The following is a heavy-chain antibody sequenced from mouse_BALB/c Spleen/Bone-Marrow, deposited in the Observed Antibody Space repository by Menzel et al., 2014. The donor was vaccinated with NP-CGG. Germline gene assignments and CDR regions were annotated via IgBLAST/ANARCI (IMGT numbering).Heavy chain of an antibody. CDR1: GYTFTNHH. V-gene: IGHV1S45*01. J-gene: IGHJ4*01. D-gene: IGHD2-10*02. CDR2: TNPYNDYT. Sequence: EVKLVESGAELVRPGASVKISCKAFGYTFTNHHINWVKQRPGQSLDWIGYTNPYNDYTSYNQKFKGKATLTVDKSSSTAYMELSSLTSEDSAVYYCATEVSGIYYAMDYWGQGTSVTVSS. CDR3: ATEVSGIYYAMDY.